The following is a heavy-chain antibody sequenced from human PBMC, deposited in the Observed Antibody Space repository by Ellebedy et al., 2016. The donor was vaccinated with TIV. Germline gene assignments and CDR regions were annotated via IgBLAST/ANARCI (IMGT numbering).Heavy chain of an antibody. V-gene: IGHV3-9*01. J-gene: IGHJ6*02. CDR2: ITWNGGSM. CDR3: AKDFYSMSSACMDV. D-gene: IGHD2-21*01. CDR1: GFTVDDYA. Sequence: PGGSLRLSCAASGFTVDDYAMHWVRQAPGKGLEWVSGITWNGGSMAYADSVKGRFTISRDNAKNCLYLQMNSLRPEDTAFYYCAKDFYSMSSACMDVWGQGTTVTVSS.